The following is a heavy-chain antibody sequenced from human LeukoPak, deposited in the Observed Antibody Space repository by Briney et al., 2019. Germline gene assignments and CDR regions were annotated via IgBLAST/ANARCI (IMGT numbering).Heavy chain of an antibody. CDR2: ISYDGSNK. J-gene: IGHJ4*02. Sequence: PGGSLRLSCAASGFTFSSYGMHWVRQAPGKGLEWVAVISYDGSNKYYADSVKGRFTISRDNSKNTLYLQMNSLRAEDTAVYYCAKIPLRNTCSGGSCYSGFDYWGQGTLVTVSS. D-gene: IGHD2-15*01. CDR1: GFTFSSYG. CDR3: AKIPLRNTCSGGSCYSGFDY. V-gene: IGHV3-30*18.